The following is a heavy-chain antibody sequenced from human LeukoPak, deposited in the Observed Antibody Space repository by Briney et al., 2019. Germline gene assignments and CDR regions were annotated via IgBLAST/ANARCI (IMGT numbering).Heavy chain of an antibody. J-gene: IGHJ4*02. CDR2: ISWNSGNI. CDR1: GFTFDDFA. Sequence: PGGSLRLSCAASGFTFDDFAMHWVRQAPGKGLEWVSGISWNSGNIDYADSVKGRFTISRDNAKNSLYLQMNSLRAEDTAVYYCARSLYTFDDWGQGTLVTVSS. CDR3: ARSLYTFDD. D-gene: IGHD1-1*01. V-gene: IGHV3-9*01.